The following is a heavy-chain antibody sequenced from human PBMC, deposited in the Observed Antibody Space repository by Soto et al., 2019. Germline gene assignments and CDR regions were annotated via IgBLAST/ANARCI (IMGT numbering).Heavy chain of an antibody. Sequence: AGSMRLSCEASGFTFSSYSMNWVRQAPGKGLEWVSSISSSSSYIYYADSVKGRFTISRDNAKNSLYLQMNSLRAEDTAVYYCARDSVNYYDSKLDYWVQGTLVTVSS. CDR2: ISSSSSYI. CDR3: ARDSVNYYDSKLDY. J-gene: IGHJ4*02. V-gene: IGHV3-21*01. CDR1: GFTFSSYS. D-gene: IGHD3-22*01.